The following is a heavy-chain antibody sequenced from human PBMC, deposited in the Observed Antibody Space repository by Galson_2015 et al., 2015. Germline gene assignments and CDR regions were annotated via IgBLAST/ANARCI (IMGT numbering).Heavy chain of an antibody. Sequence: CAISGDSVSSNSAAWNWIRLSPSRGLEWLGKTYYRSKWYSDYAVSVKSRITINPDTSKNQFSLQLNSVTPDDTAVYYCARGLPGMPFDYWGQGTLVTVSS. CDR1: GDSVSSNSAA. V-gene: IGHV6-1*01. CDR2: TYYRSKWYS. D-gene: IGHD2-2*01. CDR3: ARGLPGMPFDY. J-gene: IGHJ4*02.